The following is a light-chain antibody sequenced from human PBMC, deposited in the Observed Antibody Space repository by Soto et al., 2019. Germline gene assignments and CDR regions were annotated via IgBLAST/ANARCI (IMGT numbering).Light chain of an antibody. Sequence: QSALTQPASVSGSPGQSITIFCTGTSSDVGGYNYVSWYQHHPGKAPKLMISEVSNRPSGVSDRFSGSKSDNTASLTISGLQAEDEAEYYCSSYSSSTLLVFGGGTKVTVL. CDR3: SSYSSSTLLV. J-gene: IGLJ2*01. V-gene: IGLV2-14*01. CDR2: EVS. CDR1: SSDVGGYNY.